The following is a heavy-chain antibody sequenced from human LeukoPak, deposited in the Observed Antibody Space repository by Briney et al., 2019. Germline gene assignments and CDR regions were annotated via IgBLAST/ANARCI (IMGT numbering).Heavy chain of an antibody. CDR2: ISTSSNYI. Sequence: GGSLRLSCAASGFTFSSYGVNWVRQAPGKGLEWVSSISTSSNYIYYADSVRGRFTISRDNAKNSLYLQMNSLRAEDTAVYYCARNTIFGVVLDHWGQGTLVTVSS. D-gene: IGHD3-3*01. J-gene: IGHJ4*02. CDR1: GFTFSSYG. V-gene: IGHV3-21*01. CDR3: ARNTIFGVVLDH.